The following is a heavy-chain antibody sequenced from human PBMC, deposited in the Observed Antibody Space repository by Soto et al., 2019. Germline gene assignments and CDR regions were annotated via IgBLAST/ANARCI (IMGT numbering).Heavy chain of an antibody. CDR3: ARSTLYGERVNFDY. Sequence: EVQLVESGGGLVQPGGSLRLSCAASGFTFSSYSMNWVRQAPGKGLEWVSYISSSSSTIYYADSVKGRFTISRDNAKNSLYLQMNSLRDEDTAVYYWARSTLYGERVNFDYWGQGTLVTVSS. J-gene: IGHJ4*02. CDR2: ISSSSSTI. CDR1: GFTFSSYS. V-gene: IGHV3-48*02. D-gene: IGHD3-10*01.